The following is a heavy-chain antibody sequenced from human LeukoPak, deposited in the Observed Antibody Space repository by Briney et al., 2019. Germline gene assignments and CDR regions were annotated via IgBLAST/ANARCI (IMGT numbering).Heavy chain of an antibody. CDR2: ISAYNGNT. CDR1: GYTFTSYG. J-gene: IGHJ5*02. V-gene: IGHV1-18*01. D-gene: IGHD3-10*01. CDR3: ARAGDSSSGSYYNSNWFDP. Sequence: ASVKVSCKASGYTFTSYGISWVRQAPGQGLEWMGWISAYNGNTNYAQKLQGRVTMTTDTSTSTAYMELRSLRSDDTAVYYCARAGDSSSGSYYNSNWFDPWGQGTLVTVSS.